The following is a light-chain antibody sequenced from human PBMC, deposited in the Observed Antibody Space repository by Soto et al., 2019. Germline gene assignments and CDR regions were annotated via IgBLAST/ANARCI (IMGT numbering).Light chain of an antibody. Sequence: EIVMTQSPATLSVSPGERATLSCRASQSINNNLAWYQQKPGQAPRLLIYGASTRATGIPARFSGSGSGTEFTLTISSLQSEDFAVYYCQQSNKGSPWTFGQGNKVEAK. J-gene: IGKJ1*01. CDR2: GAS. V-gene: IGKV3-15*01. CDR1: QSINNN. CDR3: QQSNKGSPWT.